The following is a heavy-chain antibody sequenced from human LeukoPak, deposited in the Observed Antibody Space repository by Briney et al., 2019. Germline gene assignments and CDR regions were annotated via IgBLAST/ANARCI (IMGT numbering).Heavy chain of an antibody. J-gene: IGHJ4*02. Sequence: SVKVSCKASGGTFSSYAISWVRQAPGQGLEWMGRIIPILGIANYAQKFQGRVTITADKSTSTAYMELSSLRSEDTAVYYCARIEAVTRGYNHAYYFDYWGQGTLVTVSS. D-gene: IGHD5-18*01. V-gene: IGHV1-69*04. CDR2: IIPILGIA. CDR3: ARIEAVTRGYNHAYYFDY. CDR1: GGTFSSYA.